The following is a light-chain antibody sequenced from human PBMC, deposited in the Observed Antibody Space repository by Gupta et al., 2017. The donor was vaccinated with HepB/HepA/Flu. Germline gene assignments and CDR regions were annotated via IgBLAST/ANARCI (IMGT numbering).Light chain of an antibody. CDR2: RDY. V-gene: IGLV1-47*01. CDR3: VAWDDTLSGAV. CDR1: TSNIGRNS. J-gene: IGLJ2*01. Sequence: SVLTQPPSASGTPGQRVTISCSGGTSNIGRNSVYWSQQFPGSAPQLLIYRDYQRPSGVPGRFSGSKSGTSASLAISGLRSVDAAHYSCVAWDDTLSGAVFGGGTKLTVL.